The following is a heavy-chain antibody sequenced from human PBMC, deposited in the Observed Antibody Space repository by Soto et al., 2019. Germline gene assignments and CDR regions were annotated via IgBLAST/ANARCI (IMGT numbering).Heavy chain of an antibody. V-gene: IGHV3-21*01. J-gene: IGHJ4*02. CDR2: ISGSSSYI. Sequence: GGSLRLSCAASGVPFNNYDMTWVRQAPGKGLEWVSSISGSSSYIYYADSVKGRFTISRDNAKNSLYLQMNSLRAEDTAVYYCARDRPVVVPAAMPDYWGQGTLVTVSS. CDR1: GVPFNNYD. D-gene: IGHD2-2*01. CDR3: ARDRPVVVPAAMPDY.